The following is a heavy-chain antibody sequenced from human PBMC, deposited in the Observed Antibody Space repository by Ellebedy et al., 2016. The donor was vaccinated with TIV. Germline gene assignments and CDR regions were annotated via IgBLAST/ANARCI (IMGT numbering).Heavy chain of an antibody. V-gene: IGHV4-34*01. D-gene: IGHD6-6*01. CDR2: INHSGST. Sequence: SETLSLTXAVYGGSFSGYYWSWIRQPPGKGLEWIGEINHSGSTNYNPSLKSRVTISVDTSKNQFSLKLSSVTAADTAVYYCARGRSSADWFNPWGQGTLVTVSS. J-gene: IGHJ5*02. CDR1: GGSFSGYY. CDR3: ARGRSSADWFNP.